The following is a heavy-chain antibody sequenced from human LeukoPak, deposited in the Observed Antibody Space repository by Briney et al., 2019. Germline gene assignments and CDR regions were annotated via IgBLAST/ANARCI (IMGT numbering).Heavy chain of an antibody. CDR2: TYYRSKWYN. CDR1: GDSVSSNSAA. J-gene: IGHJ3*02. Sequence: SQTLSLTCAISGDSVSSNSAAWNWIRQSPSRGLEWLGRTYYRSKWYNDYAVSVKSRITINPDTSKNQFSLQLNSVTPEDTAVYYCARDLINSRSGWYDHDAFDIWGQGTMVTVSS. V-gene: IGHV6-1*01. CDR3: ARDLINSRSGWYDHDAFDI. D-gene: IGHD6-19*01.